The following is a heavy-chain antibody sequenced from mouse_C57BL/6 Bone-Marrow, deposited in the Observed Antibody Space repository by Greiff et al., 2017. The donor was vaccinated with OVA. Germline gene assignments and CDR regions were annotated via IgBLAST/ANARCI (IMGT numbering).Heavy chain of an antibody. CDR1: GFTFSDYG. Sequence: EVNVVESGGGLVKPGGSLKLSCAASGFTFSDYGMHWVRQAPEKGLEWVAYISSGSSTIYYADTVKGRFTISRDNAKNTLFLQMTSLRSEDTAMYYCARPYWDGFAYWGQGTLVTVSA. D-gene: IGHD4-1*01. CDR3: ARPYWDGFAY. CDR2: ISSGSSTI. V-gene: IGHV5-17*01. J-gene: IGHJ3*01.